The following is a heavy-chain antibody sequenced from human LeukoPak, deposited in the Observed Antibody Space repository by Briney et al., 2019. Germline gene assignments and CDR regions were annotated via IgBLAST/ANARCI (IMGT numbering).Heavy chain of an antibody. J-gene: IGHJ5*02. CDR3: ARDPYYYDSSGYYSYWFDP. D-gene: IGHD3-22*01. Sequence: VASVKVSCKASGYTFTSYGISWVRQAPGQGLEWMGWISAHNGNTNYAQKLQGRVTMTTDTSTSTAYMELRSLRSDDTAVYYCARDPYYYDSSGYYSYWFDPWGQGTLVTVSS. V-gene: IGHV1-18*01. CDR2: ISAHNGNT. CDR1: GYTFTSYG.